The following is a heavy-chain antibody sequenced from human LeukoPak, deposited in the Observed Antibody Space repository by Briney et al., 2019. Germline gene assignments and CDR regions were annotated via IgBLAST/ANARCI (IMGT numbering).Heavy chain of an antibody. V-gene: IGHV4-34*01. J-gene: IGHJ5*02. CDR1: GGSFSCYY. CDR3: ASGVSRDWFDP. Sequence: SESLSLTCAVYGGSFSCYYWRWVRLPPGKWLGWIGEIKHSGSTNYNPSLKSQVTISVDSTKTEFTLKLSSVTAADTAVYYCASGVSRDWFDPWGEETLVTVSS. CDR2: IKHSGST.